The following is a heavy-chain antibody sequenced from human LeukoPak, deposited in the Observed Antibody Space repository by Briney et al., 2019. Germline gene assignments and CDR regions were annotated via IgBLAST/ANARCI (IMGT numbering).Heavy chain of an antibody. D-gene: IGHD3-3*01. J-gene: IGHJ5*02. CDR3: ASMITIFDRGLDP. V-gene: IGHV4-31*03. Sequence: PSETLSLTCTVSGGSISSGGYYWSWIRQHPGKGLEWIGYIYYSGSTYYNPSLKSRVTISVDTSKNQFSLKLSSVTAADTAVYYCASMITIFDRGLDPWGQGTLVTVSS. CDR1: GGSISSGGYY. CDR2: IYYSGST.